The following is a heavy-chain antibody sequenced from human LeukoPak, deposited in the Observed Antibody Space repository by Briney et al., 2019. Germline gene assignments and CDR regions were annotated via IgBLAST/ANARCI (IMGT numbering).Heavy chain of an antibody. CDR3: ARDKSWDY. CDR2: INPNSGGT. CDR1: GYTFTGYY. J-gene: IGHJ4*02. V-gene: IGHV1-2*02. Sequence: ASVKVSCKASGYTFTGYYMHWVRQAPGQGLEWMGWINPNSGGTNYAQNFQGGVTVTRDTSISTAYMELSRLRSDDTAVYYCARDKSWDYWGQGTLVTVSS.